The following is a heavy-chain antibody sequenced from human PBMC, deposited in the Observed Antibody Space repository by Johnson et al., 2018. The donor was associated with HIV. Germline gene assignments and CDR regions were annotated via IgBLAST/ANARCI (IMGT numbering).Heavy chain of an antibody. J-gene: IGHJ3*02. CDR2: IKQDGNEK. D-gene: IGHD1-14*01. Sequence: QVQLVESGGGVVQPGRSLRLSCAASGFTFSRYGMHWVRQAPGKGLEWVANIKQDGNEKYSVDSVKGRFTISRDNSKNTLYLQMDSLRAEDTAVYYCAKIRTSGTGDAFDIWGQGTMVTVSS. CDR1: GFTFSRYG. V-gene: IGHV3-30*02. CDR3: AKIRTSGTGDAFDI.